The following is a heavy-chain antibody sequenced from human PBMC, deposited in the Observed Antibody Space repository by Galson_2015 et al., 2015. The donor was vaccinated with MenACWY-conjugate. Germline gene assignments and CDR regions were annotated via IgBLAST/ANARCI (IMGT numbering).Heavy chain of an antibody. J-gene: IGHJ4*02. Sequence: QSGAEVKKPGESLKISCKGSGYSFTSYWIGWVRQMPGKGLEWMGIIYPGDSDTRYSPSFQGQVTISADKSISTAYLQWSSLKASDTAMYYCATKVEMATIIPYYFDYWGQGTLGTVSS. CDR3: ATKVEMATIIPYYFDY. D-gene: IGHD5-24*01. CDR2: IYPGDSDT. V-gene: IGHV5-51*01. CDR1: GYSFTSYW.